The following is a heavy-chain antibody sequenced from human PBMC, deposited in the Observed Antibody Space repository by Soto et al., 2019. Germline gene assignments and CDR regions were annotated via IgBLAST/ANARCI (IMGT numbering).Heavy chain of an antibody. CDR3: ARDGLAVAGPSFDY. CDR1: GDSVSRNSAA. J-gene: IGHJ4*02. Sequence: SQTRSLPCGISGDSVSRNSAAWNWIRQSPSRGLEWRGRTYYRAKCYNGYAVSVKSRITINPDTGKNQFSLQLNSVTSEDTAAYSCARDGLAVAGPSFDYWGQGTLVT. D-gene: IGHD6-19*01. V-gene: IGHV6-1*01. CDR2: TYYRAKCYN.